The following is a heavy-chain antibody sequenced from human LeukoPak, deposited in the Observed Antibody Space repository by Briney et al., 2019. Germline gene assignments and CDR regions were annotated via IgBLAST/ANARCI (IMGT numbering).Heavy chain of an antibody. CDR1: GFTFANYA. CDR2: ICGSGHSA. CDR3: AKSGSSSWPNSFDY. Sequence: PGGSLRLSCAASGFTFANYAMSWVRQAPGKGLEWVSAICGSGHSAYYADSMKGRFTISRGNSKNTLYLQMNSLRADDTAIYYCAKSGSSSWPNSFDYWGQGTLVTVSS. J-gene: IGHJ4*02. V-gene: IGHV3-23*01. D-gene: IGHD6-13*01.